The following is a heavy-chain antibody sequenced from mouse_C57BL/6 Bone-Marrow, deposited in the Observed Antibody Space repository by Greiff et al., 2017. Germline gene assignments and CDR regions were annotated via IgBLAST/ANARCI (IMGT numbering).Heavy chain of an antibody. D-gene: IGHD2-4*01. CDR1: GYTFTSYT. CDR2: INPSSGYT. CDR3: ARRSYDYGFAD. Sequence: QVQLQQSGAELARPGASVKMSCKASGYTFTSYTMPWVKQRPGQGLEWIGYINPSSGYTKYNQKFKDKATLTADKSSSTAYMQLSSLTSEDSAVYYCARRSYDYGFADWGQGTLVTVSA. J-gene: IGHJ3*01. V-gene: IGHV1-4*01.